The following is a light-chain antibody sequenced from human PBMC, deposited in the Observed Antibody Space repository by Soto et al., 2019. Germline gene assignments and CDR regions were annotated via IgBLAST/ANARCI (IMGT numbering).Light chain of an antibody. CDR3: QQYGRFPRYT. CDR1: QSVNSDY. Sequence: EIVLTQSPGTQSLSPGERATLSCRASQSVNSDYLAWYQQIPGQAPRLLIYGASNRATGIPDRFSASGSGTDFTLTINRLEPEDFAVYYCQQYGRFPRYTFGQGTKLEIK. V-gene: IGKV3-20*01. CDR2: GAS. J-gene: IGKJ2*01.